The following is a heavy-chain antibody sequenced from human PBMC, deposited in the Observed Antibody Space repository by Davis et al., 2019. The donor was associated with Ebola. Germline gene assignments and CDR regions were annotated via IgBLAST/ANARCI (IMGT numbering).Heavy chain of an antibody. CDR3: ARGWLRGGLDV. D-gene: IGHD5-18*01. Sequence: PSETLSLTCAISGDSVSINSGGWSWIRQSPSRGLEWLGRTYFSSKWYHDYAVSVSSRITINPDTSKNQFSLQLNSVTPEDTALYFCARGWLRGGLDVWGEGTTVTV. J-gene: IGHJ6*02. CDR2: TYFSSKWYH. CDR1: GDSVSINSGG. V-gene: IGHV6-1*01.